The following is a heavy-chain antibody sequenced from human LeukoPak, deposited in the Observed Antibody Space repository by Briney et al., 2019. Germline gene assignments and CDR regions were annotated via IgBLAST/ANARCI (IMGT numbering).Heavy chain of an antibody. D-gene: IGHD6-13*01. Sequence: PGGSLRLSCAASGFTFSSYAMSWVRQAPGKELEWVSAISGSGGSTYYADSVKGRFTISRDNSKNTLYLQMNSLRAEDTAVYYCAKDRERGSSWLFDAFDIWGQGTMVTVSS. CDR1: GFTFSSYA. CDR3: AKDRERGSSWLFDAFDI. V-gene: IGHV3-23*01. CDR2: ISGSGGST. J-gene: IGHJ3*02.